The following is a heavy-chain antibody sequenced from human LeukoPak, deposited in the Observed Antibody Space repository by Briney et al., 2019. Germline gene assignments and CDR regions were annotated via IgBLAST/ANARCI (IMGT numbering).Heavy chain of an antibody. Sequence: GESLKISCKDSGYSFTTSWIGWVRQMPGKGLEWMGIIYLGDSDTRYSPSFQGQVTISADKSISTAHLQWSSLKASDTAMYYCASNSITINHGAFDIWGQGTMVTVSS. D-gene: IGHD3-10*01. V-gene: IGHV5-51*01. CDR3: ASNSITINHGAFDI. CDR1: GYSFTTSW. CDR2: IYLGDSDT. J-gene: IGHJ3*02.